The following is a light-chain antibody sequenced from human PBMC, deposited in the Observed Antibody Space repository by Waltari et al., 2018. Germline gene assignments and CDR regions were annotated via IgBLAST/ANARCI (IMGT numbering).Light chain of an antibody. J-gene: IGKJ1*01. CDR1: HSLLYNSNDKNY. V-gene: IGKV4-1*01. CDR2: WAS. Sequence: DIVMTQSPDSLALSVGERVTITCKSRHSLLYNSNDKNYLAWYQQKPGQPPKLLFYWASTRHSGVPDRFSGSGSATDFTLTISSLQAEDVAVYYCQQYYSRRTFGQGTRVEIK. CDR3: QQYYSRRT.